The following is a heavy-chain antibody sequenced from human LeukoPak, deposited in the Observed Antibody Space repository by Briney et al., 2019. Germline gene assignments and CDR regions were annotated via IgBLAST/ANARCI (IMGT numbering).Heavy chain of an antibody. Sequence: GGSLRLSCEASGFTFNSYGMSWVRQAPGTGLEWVTAITGPGSHTYYADSVKGRFTVSRDNSRNTLYLQMNSLRVEDTALYYCAKGQLNRFCSGGTCSITHDYWGQGTLVTVSS. J-gene: IGHJ4*02. D-gene: IGHD2-15*01. V-gene: IGHV3-23*01. CDR3: AKGQLNRFCSGGTCSITHDY. CDR2: ITGPGSHT. CDR1: GFTFNSYG.